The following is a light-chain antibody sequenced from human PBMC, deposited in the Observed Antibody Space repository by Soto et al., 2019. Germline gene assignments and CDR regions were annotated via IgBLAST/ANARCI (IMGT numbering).Light chain of an antibody. CDR3: MQALQTPPFT. Sequence: DLVMTQSPLSLPVTPGEPASISCRSSQSLLHSNGYNYLDRYLQKPGQSPQLLIYLGSNRASGVPDRFSGSGSGTDFTLKISRVEAEDVGVYYCMQALQTPPFTFGPGTKVDIK. V-gene: IGKV2-28*01. CDR2: LGS. CDR1: QSLLHSNGYNY. J-gene: IGKJ3*01.